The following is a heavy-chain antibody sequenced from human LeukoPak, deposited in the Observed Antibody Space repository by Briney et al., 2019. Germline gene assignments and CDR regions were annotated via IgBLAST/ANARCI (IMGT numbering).Heavy chain of an antibody. CDR1: GFTFDDYA. D-gene: IGHD5-18*01. Sequence: PGGSLRLSCAASGFTFDDYAMHWVRQAPGKGLEWVSGISWNSGSIGYADSVKGRFTISRDNAKNSLYLQMNSLRAEDTALYYCAKVQDSSPLYGMDVWGQGTTVTVCS. CDR3: AKVQDSSPLYGMDV. CDR2: ISWNSGSI. J-gene: IGHJ6*02. V-gene: IGHV3-9*01.